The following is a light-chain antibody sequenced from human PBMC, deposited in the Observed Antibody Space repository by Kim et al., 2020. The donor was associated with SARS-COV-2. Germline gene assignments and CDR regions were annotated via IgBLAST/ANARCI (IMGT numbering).Light chain of an antibody. J-gene: IGKJ5*01. CDR1: QSVSSY. V-gene: IGKV3-11*01. CDR2: DTS. CDR3: QQRSNWLIT. Sequence: LYPGERATLPCGASQSVSSYLAWYQQKPGQAPRLLIYDTSKRATGIPARFSGSGSGTDFTLTISSLEPEDFAVYYCQQRSNWLITFGQGTRLEIK.